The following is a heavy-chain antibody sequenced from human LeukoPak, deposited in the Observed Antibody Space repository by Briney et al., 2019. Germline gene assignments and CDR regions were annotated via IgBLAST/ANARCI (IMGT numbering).Heavy chain of an antibody. Sequence: SETLSLTCTVSGGSISSYYWSWIRQPPGEGLEWIGYIYYSGSTNYNPSLKSRVTISVDTSKNQFSLKLSSVTAADTAVYYCARGAAAAAWFDPWGQGTLVTVSS. V-gene: IGHV4-59*01. CDR1: GGSISSYY. CDR3: ARGAAAAAWFDP. J-gene: IGHJ5*02. CDR2: IYYSGST. D-gene: IGHD6-13*01.